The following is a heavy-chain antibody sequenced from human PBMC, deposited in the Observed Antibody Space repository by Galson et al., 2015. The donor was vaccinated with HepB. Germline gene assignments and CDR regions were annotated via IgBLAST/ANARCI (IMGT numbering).Heavy chain of an antibody. CDR3: ASDGDTDLWSRGYLDP. Sequence: SLRLSCAASGFPFSNYWMSWVRQAPGKGLEWVANIKHDGSEKYYVDSVAGRFTISRDNGKSVLYLQLNNLRADDTAVYFCASDGDTDLWSRGYLDPWGQGTLVTVSS. V-gene: IGHV3-7*03. CDR2: IKHDGSEK. J-gene: IGHJ5*02. CDR1: GFPFSNYW. D-gene: IGHD6-25*01.